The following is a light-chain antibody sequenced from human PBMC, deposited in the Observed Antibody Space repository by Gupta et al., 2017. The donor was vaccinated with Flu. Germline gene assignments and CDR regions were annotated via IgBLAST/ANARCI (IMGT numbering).Light chain of an antibody. V-gene: IGKV1-5*03. J-gene: IGKJ1*01. CDR1: QNIYEW. CDR2: KAS. Sequence: PYNLSASGGDRVTIACRASQNIYEWLAWFQQKPGKAPKILIYKASRVGRGVPSRFSGGGSGTDFTLTISSLQPDDFATYYCQQDRSGSGTFGQGTKVEIK. CDR3: QQDRSGSGT.